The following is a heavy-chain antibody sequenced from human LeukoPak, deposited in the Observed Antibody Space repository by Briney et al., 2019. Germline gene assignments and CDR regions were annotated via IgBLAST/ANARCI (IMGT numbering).Heavy chain of an antibody. J-gene: IGHJ3*02. V-gene: IGHV4-4*07. Sequence: SETLSLTCTASGGSISSYYWSWIRQPAGKGLEWIGRIYTSGSTNYNPTLKSRVAMSVDTYKNQFSLKLSSVTAADTAVYYCARDQTYYDSSGYSLYAFDIWGQGTMVTVSS. D-gene: IGHD3-22*01. CDR2: IYTSGST. CDR1: GGSISSYY. CDR3: ARDQTYYDSSGYSLYAFDI.